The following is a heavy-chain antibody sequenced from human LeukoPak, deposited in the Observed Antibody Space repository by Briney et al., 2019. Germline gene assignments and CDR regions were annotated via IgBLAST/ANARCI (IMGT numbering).Heavy chain of an antibody. CDR2: INPNSGDT. CDR1: GYTFTNYY. V-gene: IGHV1-2*02. J-gene: IGHJ5*02. Sequence: ASVKVSCKVFGYTFTNYYMHWVRQAPGQGLEWMGWINPNSGDTNYAQKFQGRVTMTRDTSISTGYMELNRLRSDDMAVYYCARKYDILTGNDNWFDPWGQGTLVTVSS. CDR3: ARKYDILTGNDNWFDP. D-gene: IGHD3-9*01.